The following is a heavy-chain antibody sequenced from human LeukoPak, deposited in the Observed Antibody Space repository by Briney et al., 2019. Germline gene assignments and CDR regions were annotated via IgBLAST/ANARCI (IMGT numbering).Heavy chain of an antibody. CDR1: GYTFTSYG. Sequence: ASVKVSCKASGYTFTSYGISWVRQARGQGLEWMGWISAYNGNTNYAQKLQGRVTMTTDTSTSIAYMELRSLRSDDTAVYYCARDVPDFWSGYPRAPDYWGQGTLVTVSS. D-gene: IGHD3-3*01. V-gene: IGHV1-18*01. J-gene: IGHJ4*02. CDR2: ISAYNGNT. CDR3: ARDVPDFWSGYPRAPDY.